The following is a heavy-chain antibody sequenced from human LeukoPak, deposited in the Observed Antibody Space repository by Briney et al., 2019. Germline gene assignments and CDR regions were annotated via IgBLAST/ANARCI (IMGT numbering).Heavy chain of an antibody. CDR3: ATSDWV. J-gene: IGHJ4*02. CDR1: GFTFSSSW. V-gene: IGHV3-74*01. Sequence: GGSLRLSCAVSGFTFSSSWMHWVRQAPGKGLVWVSHIKTDGSTTAYADSVKGRFTISRDNAKNTLYLQMNSLRAEDTGVYYCATSDWVWGQGTLVTVSS. CDR2: IKTDGSTT. D-gene: IGHD3-9*01.